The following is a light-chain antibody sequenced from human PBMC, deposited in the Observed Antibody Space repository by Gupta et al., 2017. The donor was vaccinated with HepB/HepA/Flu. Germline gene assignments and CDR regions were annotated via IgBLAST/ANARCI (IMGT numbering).Light chain of an antibody. J-gene: IGKJ4*01. V-gene: IGKV1-39*01. CDR3: QQSDSSPST. CDR2: AAS. Sequence: MDMTQSPSSLSASVGDRVTITCRASQTISSYLHWYQQKPGTAPKLLIYAASSLQSGVPSRFSGSGSGTDSTLTISSLQPEDFATYYCQQSDSSPSTFGRGTKVEIK. CDR1: QTISSY.